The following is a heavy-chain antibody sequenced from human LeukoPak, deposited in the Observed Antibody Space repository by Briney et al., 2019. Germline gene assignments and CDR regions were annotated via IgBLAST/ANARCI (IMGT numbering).Heavy chain of an antibody. Sequence: SVKVSCKASGGTFSSYAISWVRQAPGQGLEWMGGIIPIFGTANYAQKFQGRVTITTDESTSTAYMELSSLRSEDTAVYYCARDQGAYCGGDCYSYYYYYYMGVWGKGTTVTVSS. D-gene: IGHD2-21*01. J-gene: IGHJ6*03. CDR1: GGTFSSYA. CDR3: ARDQGAYCGGDCYSYYYYYYMGV. V-gene: IGHV1-69*05. CDR2: IIPIFGTA.